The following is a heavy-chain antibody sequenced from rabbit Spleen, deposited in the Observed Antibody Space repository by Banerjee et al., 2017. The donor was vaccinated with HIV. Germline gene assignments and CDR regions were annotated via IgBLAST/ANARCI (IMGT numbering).Heavy chain of an antibody. Sequence: QSLEESGGDLVKSGASLTLTCTASGFSFSSYWMCWVRQAPGKGLQWIACINASTGKPVYATWASGRFTISSHNAQNTLYLQLNSLTAADTATYFCVREVTAKFNLWGQGTLVTVS. J-gene: IGHJ4*01. CDR1: GFSFSSYW. V-gene: IGHV1S40*01. CDR3: VREVTAKFNL. D-gene: IGHD2-1*01. CDR2: INASTGKP.